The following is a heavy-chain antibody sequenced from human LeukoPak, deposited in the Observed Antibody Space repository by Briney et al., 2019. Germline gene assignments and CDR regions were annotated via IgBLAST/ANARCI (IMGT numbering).Heavy chain of an antibody. CDR3: VRRIAGATGGY. V-gene: IGHV3-11*03. J-gene: IGHJ4*02. D-gene: IGHD1-26*01. Sequence: RTGGPLRLSCAASGFTFSGSYMSWIRQAPGKGLEWVSYISSTNSYTNYADSVKGRFTISRDNAKNSLYLQLNSLRAEGTAVYYCVRRIAGATGGYWGQGTLVTVSS. CDR1: GFTFSGSY. CDR2: ISSTNSYT.